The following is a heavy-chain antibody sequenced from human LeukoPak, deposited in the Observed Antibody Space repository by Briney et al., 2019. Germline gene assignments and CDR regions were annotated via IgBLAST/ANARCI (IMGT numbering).Heavy chain of an antibody. CDR1: GYTFTSYG. Sequence: PGASVKVSCKASGYTFTSYGISWVRQAPGQGLEWMGWISAYNGNTNYAQKLQGRVTMTTDTSTSTAYMELRSLRSEDTAVYYCARYDSSGYEDYYYYGMDVWGQGTTVTVSS. CDR3: ARYDSSGYEDYYYYGMDV. D-gene: IGHD3-22*01. CDR2: ISAYNGNT. V-gene: IGHV1-18*01. J-gene: IGHJ6*02.